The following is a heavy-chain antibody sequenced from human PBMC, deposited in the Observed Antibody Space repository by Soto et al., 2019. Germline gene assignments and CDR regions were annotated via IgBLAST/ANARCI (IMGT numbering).Heavy chain of an antibody. CDR2: IYYSGST. J-gene: IGHJ3*01. Sequence: PSETLSLTCTVSGGSISSSSYYWGWIRQPPGKGLEWIGSIYYSGSTYYNPSLKSRVTISVDTSKNQFSLKLSSVTAADTAVYYCARTYSGSRFAFDFWSQGTMVPVSS. D-gene: IGHD1-26*01. V-gene: IGHV4-39*01. CDR3: ARTYSGSRFAFDF. CDR1: GGSISSSSYY.